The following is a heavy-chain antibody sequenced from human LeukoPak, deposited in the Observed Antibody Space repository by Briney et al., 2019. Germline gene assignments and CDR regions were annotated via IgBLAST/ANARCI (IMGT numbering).Heavy chain of an antibody. CDR3: ARDLGFDI. D-gene: IGHD3-16*01. CDR1: GFTFSSYW. CDR2: IKQDGSEK. J-gene: IGHJ3*02. V-gene: IGHV3-7*01. Sequence: GGSLRLSCETSGFTFSSYWMSWVRQAPGKGLEWVANIKQDGSEKYYVDSVKGRFTISRDNSKNTLYLQMNSLRAEDTAVYYCARDLGFDIWGQGTMVTVSS.